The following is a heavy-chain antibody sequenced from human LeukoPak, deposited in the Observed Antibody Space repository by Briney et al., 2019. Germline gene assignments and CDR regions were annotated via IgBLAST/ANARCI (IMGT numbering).Heavy chain of an antibody. Sequence: PGGSLRLSCAASGFTFDDYAMHWVRQAPGKGLEWVSGISWNSGSIGYADSVKGRFTISRDNAKNSLYLQMNSLRAKDTALYYCAKDSGGGWFDYYYGMDVWGQGTTVTVSS. D-gene: IGHD6-19*01. J-gene: IGHJ6*02. CDR1: GFTFDDYA. CDR2: ISWNSGSI. V-gene: IGHV3-9*01. CDR3: AKDSGGGWFDYYYGMDV.